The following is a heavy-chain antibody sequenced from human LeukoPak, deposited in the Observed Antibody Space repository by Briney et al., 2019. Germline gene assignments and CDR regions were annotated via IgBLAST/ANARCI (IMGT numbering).Heavy chain of an antibody. D-gene: IGHD5-18*01. J-gene: IGHJ4*02. CDR3: ARPYSYEDY. Sequence: KPSETLSLTCAVYGGSFSGYYWSWIRQPPGKGLEWIGEINHSGSTNYNPSLKSRVTISVDTSKNRFSLKLSSVTAADTAVYYCARPYSYEDYWGQGTLVTVSS. CDR2: INHSGST. CDR1: GGSFSGYY. V-gene: IGHV4-34*01.